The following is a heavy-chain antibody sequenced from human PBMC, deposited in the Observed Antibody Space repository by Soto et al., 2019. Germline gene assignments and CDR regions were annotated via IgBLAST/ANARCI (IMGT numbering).Heavy chain of an antibody. Sequence: QVQLVESGGGVVQPGRSLRLSCAASGFTFSNYGMHWVRQAPGKALEWVAVISHDGSQKYYGDSVKGRFTVSRDNSEITVYLRMKSLAAEHTAVYYCAKVVVGLGYHYGMDVWGQGTTVSVS. CDR3: AKVVVGLGYHYGMDV. D-gene: IGHD2-15*01. J-gene: IGHJ6*02. V-gene: IGHV3-30*18. CDR1: GFTFSNYG. CDR2: ISHDGSQK.